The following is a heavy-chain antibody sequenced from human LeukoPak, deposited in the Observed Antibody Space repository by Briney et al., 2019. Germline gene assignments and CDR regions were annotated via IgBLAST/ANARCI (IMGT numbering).Heavy chain of an antibody. Sequence: SETPSLTCTVSGGSISSSSYYWGWIHQPPGKGLQWIGSINYSGSSSYNPSLKSRVTISVDTSKNQISLKLSSVTAADTAVYYCARINWNYFDYWGQGTLVTVSS. CDR3: ARINWNYFDY. CDR1: GGSISSSSYY. V-gene: IGHV4-39*07. CDR2: INYSGSS. D-gene: IGHD1-20*01. J-gene: IGHJ4*02.